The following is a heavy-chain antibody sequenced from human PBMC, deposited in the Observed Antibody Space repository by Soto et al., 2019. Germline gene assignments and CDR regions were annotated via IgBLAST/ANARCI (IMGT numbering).Heavy chain of an antibody. Sequence: GESLKISGKGSGYSFTIYCIGWVLQMPGKGLEWMGIIYPGDSDTRYSPSFQGQVTISADKSISTAYLQWSSLKASDTAMYYCARFSMPSGSIPVHWGQGTLVTVSS. V-gene: IGHV5-51*01. D-gene: IGHD2-2*01. CDR1: GYSFTIYC. CDR3: ARFSMPSGSIPVH. CDR2: IYPGDSDT. J-gene: IGHJ4*02.